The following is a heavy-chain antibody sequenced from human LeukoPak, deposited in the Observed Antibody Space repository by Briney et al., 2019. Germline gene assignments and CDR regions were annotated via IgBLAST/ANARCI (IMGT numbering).Heavy chain of an antibody. D-gene: IGHD5-18*01. V-gene: IGHV1-2*02. CDR3: ARDRVGSYGYPSDY. J-gene: IGHJ4*02. CDR2: INPNSGGT. Sequence: ASVKVSCKASGYTFTGYYMHWVRQAPGQGLEWMGWINPNSGGTNYAQKFQGRVTMTRDTSISTAYMELSRLRSDDTAVYYCARDRVGSYGYPSDYWGQGTLVTVSS. CDR1: GYTFTGYY.